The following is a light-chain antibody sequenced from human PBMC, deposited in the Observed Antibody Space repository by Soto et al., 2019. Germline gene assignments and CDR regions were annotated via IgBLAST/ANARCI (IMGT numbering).Light chain of an antibody. J-gene: IGLJ1*01. CDR1: RSNIGSNP. CDR2: SNN. Sequence: QSVLTQPPSASGTPGQRVTISCSGSRSNIGSNPVNWYQQLPGTAPKLLIDSNNQRPSGVPDRFSGSRSGTSASLAISGLQSDDEADYYCQSYDDSLSVHYVFGAGTKVTVL. CDR3: QSYDDSLSVHYV. V-gene: IGLV1-44*01.